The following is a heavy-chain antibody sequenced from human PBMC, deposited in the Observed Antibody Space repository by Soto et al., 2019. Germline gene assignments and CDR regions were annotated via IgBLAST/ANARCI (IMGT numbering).Heavy chain of an antibody. CDR3: AAATTWNFPFPY. CDR2: IWYDGSNK. Sequence: QAQLVESGGGVVQPGTSLRLSCAASGFTISTHGMHWVRQAPGKGLEWLANIWYDGSNKFYAESVKGRFSISKDNSKNTLYLQMSTLRAEDTAVYYCAAATTWNFPFPYWGQGTQVTVSS. V-gene: IGHV3-33*03. J-gene: IGHJ4*02. D-gene: IGHD1-7*01. CDR1: GFTISTHG.